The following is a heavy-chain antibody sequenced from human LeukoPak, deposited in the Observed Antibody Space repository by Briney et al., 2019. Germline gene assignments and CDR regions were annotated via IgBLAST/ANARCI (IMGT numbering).Heavy chain of an antibody. CDR2: INPNSGGT. J-gene: IGHJ4*02. CDR1: GYTFTGYY. D-gene: IGHD6-19*01. CDR3: ARGRLRAVAGRTSDY. Sequence: ASVKVSCKASGYTFTGYYMHWVRQAPGQGLEWMGWINPNSGGTNYAQKFQGRVTMTRDTSISTAYMELSRLRSDDTAMYYCARGRLRAVAGRTSDYWGQGTLVTVSS. V-gene: IGHV1-2*02.